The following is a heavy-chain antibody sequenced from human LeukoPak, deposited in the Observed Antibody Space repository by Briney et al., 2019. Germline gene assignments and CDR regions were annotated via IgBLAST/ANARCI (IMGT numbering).Heavy chain of an antibody. Sequence: SGTLSLTCAVSGGSISSSNWWSWVRQPPGKGLEWIGEIYHSGSTNYNPSLKSRVTISVDKSKNQFSLKLSSVTAADTAVYYCAREMECSSSCAFDIWGQGTMVTVSS. CDR1: GGSISSSNW. V-gene: IGHV4-4*02. D-gene: IGHD6-13*01. CDR2: IYHSGST. CDR3: AREMECSSSCAFDI. J-gene: IGHJ3*02.